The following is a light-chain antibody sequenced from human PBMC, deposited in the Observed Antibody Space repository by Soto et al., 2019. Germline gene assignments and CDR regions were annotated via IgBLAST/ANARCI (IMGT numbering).Light chain of an antibody. CDR1: SSNIGSGYD. V-gene: IGLV1-40*01. CDR2: GND. Sequence: QSVLTQPPSVSGAPGQRVTISCTGSSSNIGSGYDVHWYQHLPGTAPKLFIFGNDNRPSGVPDRFSGSKSGTSASLAITGLQTEDVAEYYCQSYHSSLSAVVFGGGTKVTVL. J-gene: IGLJ2*01. CDR3: QSYHSSLSAVV.